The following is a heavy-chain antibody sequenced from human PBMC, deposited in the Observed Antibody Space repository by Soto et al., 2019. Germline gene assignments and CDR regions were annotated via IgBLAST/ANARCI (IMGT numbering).Heavy chain of an antibody. CDR3: AGNSYGYTFYED. CDR1: GGSISSGDYY. J-gene: IGHJ4*02. V-gene: IGHV4-30-4*01. D-gene: IGHD5-18*01. Sequence: SETLSLTCTVSGGSISSGDYYWSWIRQPPGKGLEWIGYIYYSGSTYYNPSLKSRVTISVDTSKNQFSLKLSSVTAADTAAYYCAGNSYGYTFYEDWGQGTRVTVSS. CDR2: IYYSGST.